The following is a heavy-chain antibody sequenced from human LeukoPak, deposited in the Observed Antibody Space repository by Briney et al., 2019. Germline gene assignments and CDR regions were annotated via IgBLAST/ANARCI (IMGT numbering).Heavy chain of an antibody. V-gene: IGHV4-61*08. D-gene: IGHD1-1*01. CDR1: SGSISSGGYY. J-gene: IGHJ4*02. Sequence: SETLSLTCTVSSGSISSGGYYWSWIRQPPGKGLEWIGYIYYSGSTKYNPSLKSRITISVDTSKNQFSLKLSSVTAADTAVYYCARAGLDEYRQLYYFDYWGQGTLVTVSS. CDR2: IYYSGST. CDR3: ARAGLDEYRQLYYFDY.